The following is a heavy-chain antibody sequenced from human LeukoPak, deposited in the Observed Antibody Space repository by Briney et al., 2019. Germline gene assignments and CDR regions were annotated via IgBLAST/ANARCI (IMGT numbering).Heavy chain of an antibody. CDR2: ISYDGSNK. D-gene: IGHD4-11*01. Sequence: PGGSLRLSCAASGFTFSSYTMHWVRQAPGKGLEWVAVISYDGSNKYYADSVKGRFTISRDNSKNTLYLQMNSLRAEDTAVYYCARDSQVYSNYFDYYYMDVWGKGTTVTVSS. V-gene: IGHV3-30-3*01. CDR3: ARDSQVYSNYFDYYYMDV. J-gene: IGHJ6*03. CDR1: GFTFSSYT.